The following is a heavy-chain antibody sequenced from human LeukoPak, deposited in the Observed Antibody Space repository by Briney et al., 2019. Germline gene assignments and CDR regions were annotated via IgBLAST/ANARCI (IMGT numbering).Heavy chain of an antibody. CDR1: GFTFSSYE. Sequence: PGGSLRLSCAASGFTFSSYEMNWVRQAPGKGLEWVSYISSSGSTIYYADSVKGRFTISRDNAKNSLYLQMNSLRAEDTAVYYCAKDRQWELLLPFDYWGQGTLVTVSS. CDR2: ISSSGSTI. CDR3: AKDRQWELLLPFDY. D-gene: IGHD1-26*01. V-gene: IGHV3-48*03. J-gene: IGHJ4*02.